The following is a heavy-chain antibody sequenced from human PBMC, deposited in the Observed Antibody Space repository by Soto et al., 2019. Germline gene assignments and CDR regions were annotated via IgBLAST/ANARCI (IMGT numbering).Heavy chain of an antibody. D-gene: IGHD6-13*01. V-gene: IGHV3-23*01. Sequence: SLRLSCAASGFTLGNYAKSWFRQAPGKGLEWVSAISGSGGSTYYADSVKGRFTISRDNSKNTLYLQINSLRAEDTAVYYCAKLFRSSLDYWGQGTLVTVSS. CDR1: GFTLGNYA. CDR3: AKLFRSSLDY. CDR2: ISGSGGST. J-gene: IGHJ4*02.